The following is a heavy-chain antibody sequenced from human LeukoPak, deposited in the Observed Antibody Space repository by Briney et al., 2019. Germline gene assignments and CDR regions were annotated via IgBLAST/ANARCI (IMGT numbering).Heavy chain of an antibody. CDR3: ARPTVTYYDFWSGYYAFFDY. D-gene: IGHD3-3*01. CDR1: GYTFTSYY. J-gene: IGHJ4*02. Sequence: ASVKVSCKASGYTFTSYYMHWVRQAPGQGLEWMGIINPSGGSTSYAQKFQGRVTMTRDTSTSTVYMELSRLRSDDTAVYYCARPTVTYYDFWSGYYAFFDYWGQGTLVTVSS. CDR2: INPSGGST. V-gene: IGHV1-46*01.